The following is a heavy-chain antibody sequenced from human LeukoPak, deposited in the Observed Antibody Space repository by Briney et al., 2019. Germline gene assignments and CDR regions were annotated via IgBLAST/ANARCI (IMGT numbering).Heavy chain of an antibody. J-gene: IGHJ3*01. V-gene: IGHV3-7*01. D-gene: IGHD5-18*01. CDR1: GFTVSNYA. Sequence: PGGSLRLSCAASGFTVSNYAMSWVRQAPGKGLEWVANIKQDGSEKYYVDSVKGRFTISRDNAKNSLYLQMNSLRAEDTAVYYCARDVQSGYSYGSPVTWGQGTMITVSS. CDR2: IKQDGSEK. CDR3: ARDVQSGYSYGSPVT.